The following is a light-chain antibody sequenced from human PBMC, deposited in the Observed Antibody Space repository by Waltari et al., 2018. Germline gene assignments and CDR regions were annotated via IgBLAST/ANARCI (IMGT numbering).Light chain of an antibody. CDR1: SSNIGSNL. V-gene: IGLV1-47*01. CDR3: ATWDDSLGGWM. CDR2: RNN. Sequence: QSVLTQPPSASVTPGQRVSISCSGSSSNIGSNLVYWYQHLPGKAPKLLIYRNNRRPSGVPDRCSGSKAGTSASLAISGLRSEDEADYYCATWDDSLGGWMFGGGTKLTVL. J-gene: IGLJ3*02.